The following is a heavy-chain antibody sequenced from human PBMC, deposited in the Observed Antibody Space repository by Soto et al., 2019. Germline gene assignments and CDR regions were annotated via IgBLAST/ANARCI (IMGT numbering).Heavy chain of an antibody. D-gene: IGHD2-2*01. Sequence: GGSLRLSCAASGFTFSSYSMNWVRQAPGKGLEWVSSISSSSSYIYYADSVKGRFTISRDNAKNSLYLQMNSLRAEDTAVYYCARTYCSSTSCLPNNWFDPWGQGTLVTVSS. CDR2: ISSSSSYI. J-gene: IGHJ5*02. V-gene: IGHV3-21*01. CDR1: GFTFSSYS. CDR3: ARTYCSSTSCLPNNWFDP.